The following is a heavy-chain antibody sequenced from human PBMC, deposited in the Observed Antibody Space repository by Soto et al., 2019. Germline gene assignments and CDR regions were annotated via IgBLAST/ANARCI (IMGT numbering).Heavy chain of an antibody. Sequence: GGSLRLSCAASGFIFDGYSMHWVRQAPGQGPVGVSRISTDGSFTSYADFVKGRFTISRDNAKNTLYLQMNSLRAEDTAVYYCARPRSMSSSGFDIWGQGTMVTVSS. CDR1: GFIFDGYS. V-gene: IGHV3-74*01. D-gene: IGHD6-6*01. CDR2: ISTDGSFT. J-gene: IGHJ3*02. CDR3: ARPRSMSSSGFDI.